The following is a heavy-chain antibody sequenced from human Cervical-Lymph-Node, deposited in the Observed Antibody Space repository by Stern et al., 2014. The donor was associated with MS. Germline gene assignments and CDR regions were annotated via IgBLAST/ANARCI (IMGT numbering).Heavy chain of an antibody. V-gene: IGHV2-5*02. CDR1: GFSLSTSGVG. D-gene: IGHD6-13*01. CDR2: IYWDDDK. CDR3: AHRGPIGSSWYGVEAFDI. Sequence: QVTLRESGPTLVKPTQTLTLTCTFSGFSLSTSGVGVGWIRQPPGKALEWLALIYWDDDKRYSPSLKSRLTITKDTSKNQVVLTMTNMDPGDTATYYCAHRGPIGSSWYGVEAFDIWGQGTMVTVSS. J-gene: IGHJ3*02.